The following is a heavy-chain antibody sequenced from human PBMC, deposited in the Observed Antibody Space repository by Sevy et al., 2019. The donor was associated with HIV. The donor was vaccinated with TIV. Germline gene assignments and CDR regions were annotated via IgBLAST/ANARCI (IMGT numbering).Heavy chain of an antibody. D-gene: IGHD3-22*01. V-gene: IGHV3-7*01. CDR2: IKQDGNEK. CDR1: GFNLSPYW. J-gene: IGHJ4*02. Sequence: GGSLRLSCVASGFNLSPYWMTWVRQAPGKGLEWVANIKQDGNEKYYVDSVKRRFTVSRDNAKNALYLQMYSLRVEDTAVYFCASNIYHYDSNTYYPVYWGQGTRVTVSS. CDR3: ASNIYHYDSNTYYPVY.